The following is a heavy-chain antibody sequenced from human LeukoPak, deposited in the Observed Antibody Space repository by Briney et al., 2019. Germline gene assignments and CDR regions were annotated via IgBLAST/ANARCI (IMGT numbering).Heavy chain of an antibody. CDR1: GGSISSYY. J-gene: IGHJ4*02. CDR2: IYHSGST. CDR3: ARGLAYCGGDCYPGQAPFDY. V-gene: IGHV4-38-2*02. Sequence: PSETLSLTCTVSGGSISSYYWGWIRQPPGKGLEWIGSIYHSGSTYYNPSLKSRVTISVDTSKNQFSLKLSSVTAADTAVYYCARGLAYCGGDCYPGQAPFDYWGQGTLVTVSS. D-gene: IGHD2-21*02.